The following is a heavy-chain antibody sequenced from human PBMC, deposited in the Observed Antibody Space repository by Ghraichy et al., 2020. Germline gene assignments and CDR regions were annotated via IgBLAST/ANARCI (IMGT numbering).Heavy chain of an antibody. Sequence: SETLSLTCAVYGGSFSGYYWSWIRQPPGKGLEWIGEINHSGSTNYNPSLKSRVTISVDTSKNQFSLKLSSVTAADTAVYYCARGWRRGGYCSSTSREFCASRFDYWGQGTLVTVSS. CDR2: INHSGST. CDR3: ARGWRRGGYCSSTSREFCASRFDY. D-gene: IGHD2-2*01. CDR1: GGSFSGYY. V-gene: IGHV4-34*01. J-gene: IGHJ4*02.